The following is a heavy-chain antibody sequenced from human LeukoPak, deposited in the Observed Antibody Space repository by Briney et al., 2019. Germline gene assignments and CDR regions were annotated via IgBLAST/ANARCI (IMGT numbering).Heavy chain of an antibody. J-gene: IGHJ4*02. CDR3: ARDGGEGDYFDY. D-gene: IGHD3-16*01. CDR2: VYTDGNI. CDR1: GGSISSGSYY. Sequence: SSQTLSLTCTVSGGSISSGSYYWSWVRQPAGKGLECIGRVYTDGNINYNPSLKSRVTISVDTSKNQFSLKLSSVTAADTAVYYCARDGGEGDYFDYWGQGTLVTVSS. V-gene: IGHV4-61*02.